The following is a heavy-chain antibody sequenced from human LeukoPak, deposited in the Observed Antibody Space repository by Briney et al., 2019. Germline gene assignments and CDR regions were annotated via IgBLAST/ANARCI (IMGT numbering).Heavy chain of an antibody. D-gene: IGHD1-20*01. Sequence: TSGGSLRLSCAASGFTFSSYAISWVRQAPGQGLEWMGRIIPILGIANYAQKFQGRVTITADKSTSTAYMELSSLRSEDTAVYYCARGPGITGTGGHAFDIWGQGTMVTVSS. J-gene: IGHJ3*02. CDR3: ARGPGITGTGGHAFDI. CDR2: IIPILGIA. CDR1: GFTFSSYA. V-gene: IGHV1-69*04.